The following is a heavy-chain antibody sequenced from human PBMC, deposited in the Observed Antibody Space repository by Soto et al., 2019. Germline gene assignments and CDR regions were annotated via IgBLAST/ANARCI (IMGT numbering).Heavy chain of an antibody. CDR3: ARDIYYDILTGTPTDAFDI. J-gene: IGHJ3*02. Sequence: PGGSLRLSCAASGFTFSSYGMHWVRQAPGKGLEWVAVIWYDGSNKYYADSVKGRFTISRDNSKNTLYLQMNSLRAEDTAVYYCARDIYYDILTGTPTDAFDIWGQGTMVTVSS. CDR1: GFTFSSYG. CDR2: IWYDGSNK. V-gene: IGHV3-33*01. D-gene: IGHD3-9*01.